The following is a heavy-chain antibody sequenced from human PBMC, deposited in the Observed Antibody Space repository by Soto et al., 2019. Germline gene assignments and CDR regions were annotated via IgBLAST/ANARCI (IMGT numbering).Heavy chain of an antibody. CDR3: ARHVGEVPATIDY. J-gene: IGHJ4*02. V-gene: IGHV4-59*08. CDR1: GGSISSYY. Sequence: PSETLSLTCTVSGGSISSYYWSWIRQPPGKGLEWIGYIYYSGSTNYNPSLKSRVTISVDTSKNQFSLKLSSVTAADTAVYYCARHVGEVPATIDYWGQGTLVTVSS. CDR2: IYYSGST. D-gene: IGHD2-2*01.